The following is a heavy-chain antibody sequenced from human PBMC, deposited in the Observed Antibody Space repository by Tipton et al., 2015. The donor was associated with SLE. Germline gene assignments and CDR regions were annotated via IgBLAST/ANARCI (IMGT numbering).Heavy chain of an antibody. CDR2: TYYSGST. Sequence: TLSLTCTVSGGSISSYYWSWIRQPPGKGLEWIRYTYYSGSTNYNPSLKSRVTISVDTSKNQFSLKLSSVTAADTSVYYCARGNPSLFDYWGQGTLVTVAS. D-gene: IGHD1-14*01. CDR1: GGSISSYY. J-gene: IGHJ4*02. V-gene: IGHV4-59*01. CDR3: ARGNPSLFDY.